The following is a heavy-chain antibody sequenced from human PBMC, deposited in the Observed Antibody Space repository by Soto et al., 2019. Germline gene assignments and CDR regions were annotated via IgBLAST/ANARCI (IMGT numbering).Heavy chain of an antibody. J-gene: IGHJ5*02. Sequence: QVQLVESGGGVVQPGRSLRLSCVASGFSSSTYGMHWVRQTPGNGLEWVAVISNDGSNKNYADSVKRRFTISRDNPTNAVSVQMNSLRADATAVYRSARLPRSEAATRIWFDPGSQGTLVTVSS. V-gene: IGHV3-30-3*01. CDR2: ISNDGSNK. CDR1: GFSSSTYG. D-gene: IGHD6-25*01. CDR3: ARLPRSEAATRIWFDP.